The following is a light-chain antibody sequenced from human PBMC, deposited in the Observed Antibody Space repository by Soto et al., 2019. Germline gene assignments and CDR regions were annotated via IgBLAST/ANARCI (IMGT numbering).Light chain of an antibody. J-gene: IGKJ1*01. V-gene: IGKV1-5*03. Sequence: DNGMTQSASTLSASLGDRVTTTRRASQSIRSWLAWYQQKPGRAPELLIYKASSLESGVPSRFSGIGSGTEFTLTISSLQPDDGATDDCQQYNSYWTFGQGTKVDI. CDR2: KAS. CDR3: QQYNSYWT. CDR1: QSIRSW.